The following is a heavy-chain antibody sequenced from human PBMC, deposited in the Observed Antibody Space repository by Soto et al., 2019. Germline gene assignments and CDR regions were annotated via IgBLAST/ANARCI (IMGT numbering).Heavy chain of an antibody. J-gene: IGHJ6*02. CDR1: GYTFTSYG. CDR2: ISAYNGNT. CDR3: ARGNVVVPAAPYYYYGMDV. V-gene: IGHV1-18*04. D-gene: IGHD2-2*01. Sequence: AASVKVSCKASGYTFTSYGISWVRQAPGQGLEWMGWISAYNGNTNYAQKLQGRVTMTTDTSTSTAYMELRSLRSDDTAVYYCARGNVVVPAAPYYYYGMDVWGQGTTGTVSS.